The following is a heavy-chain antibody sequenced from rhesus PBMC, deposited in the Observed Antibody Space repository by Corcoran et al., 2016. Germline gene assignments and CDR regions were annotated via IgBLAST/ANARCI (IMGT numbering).Heavy chain of an antibody. CDR1: GGSSSGGYY. V-gene: IGHV4S7*01. CDR2: IYGNSAST. CDR3: ARDVKALYFDY. J-gene: IGHJ4*01. Sequence: QVQLQESGPGLVKPSETLSLTCAVSGGSSSGGYYWGWIRQHPGKGLEWIGNIYGNSASTYYNPSLKSRVTISKDTSKNQFSLKLSSVTAADTAVYYCARDVKALYFDYWGQGVLVTVSS.